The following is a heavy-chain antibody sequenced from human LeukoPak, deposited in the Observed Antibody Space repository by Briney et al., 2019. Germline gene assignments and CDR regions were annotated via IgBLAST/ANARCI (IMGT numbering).Heavy chain of an antibody. Sequence: PGGSLRLSCAASGFTFSSYLMHWVRQAPGKGLVWVSRINTDGRTTSYADSVKGRFTISRDNAKNTLYLQMNSLGAEGTAVYYCARDLGITIFGVVNPLDAFDIWGQGTMVTVSS. D-gene: IGHD3-3*01. CDR3: ARDLGITIFGVVNPLDAFDI. CDR2: INTDGRTT. CDR1: GFTFSSYL. V-gene: IGHV3-74*01. J-gene: IGHJ3*02.